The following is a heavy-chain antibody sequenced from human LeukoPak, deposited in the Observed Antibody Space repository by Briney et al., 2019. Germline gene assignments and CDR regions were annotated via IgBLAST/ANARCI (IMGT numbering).Heavy chain of an antibody. J-gene: IGHJ4*02. D-gene: IGHD3-22*01. CDR2: IYYSGST. V-gene: IGHV4-31*11. Sequence: SETLSLTCAVSGGSISSGGYYWSWIRQHPGKGLEWIGYIYYSGSTYYNPSLKSRVTISVDTSKNQFSLKLSSVTAADTAVYYCARVPLPFYDSSGYRTPGYFDYWGQGTLVTVSS. CDR1: GGSISSGGYY. CDR3: ARVPLPFYDSSGYRTPGYFDY.